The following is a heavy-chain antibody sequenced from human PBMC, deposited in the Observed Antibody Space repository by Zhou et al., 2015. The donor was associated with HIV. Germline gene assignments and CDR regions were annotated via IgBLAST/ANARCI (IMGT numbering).Heavy chain of an antibody. V-gene: IGHV1-2*06. CDR1: GSAYNFINYY. CDR2: INPNSGGT. D-gene: IGHD6-19*01. J-gene: IGHJ6*02. CDR3: ARDQWLPQYYYYGMDV. Sequence: QVQLVQSGAEVKKPGASVRVSCKASGSAYNFINYYMHWVRQAPGQGLEWMGRINPNSGGTNYAQKFQGRVTMTRDTSISTAYMELSSLRSEDTAVYYCARDQWLPQYYYYGMDVWGQGTTVTVSS.